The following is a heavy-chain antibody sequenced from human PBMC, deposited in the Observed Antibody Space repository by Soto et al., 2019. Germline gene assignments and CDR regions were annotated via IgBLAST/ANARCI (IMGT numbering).Heavy chain of an antibody. V-gene: IGHV1-69*12. J-gene: IGHJ5*02. CDR1: GGTFSSYA. Sequence: QVQLVQSGAEVKKPGSSVKVSCKASGGTFSSYAISWVRQAPGQGLEWMGEIIPIFGTANYAQNFQGRVTITADESTSTAYMEESSLSSEDTAVYYCARDRGPSSGYYPYWFDPWGQGTLVTVSS. D-gene: IGHD3-22*01. CDR3: ARDRGPSSGYYPYWFDP. CDR2: IIPIFGTA.